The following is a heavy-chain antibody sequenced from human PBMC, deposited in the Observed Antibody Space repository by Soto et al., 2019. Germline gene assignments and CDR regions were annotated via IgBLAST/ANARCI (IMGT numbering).Heavy chain of an antibody. CDR2: INPNSGGT. J-gene: IGHJ6*02. CDR1: GYTFTGYY. D-gene: IGHD3-10*01. Sequence: ASVKVSCKASGYTFTGYYMHWVRQAPGQGLEWMGWINPNSGGTNYAQKFQGWVTMTRDTSISTAYMELSRLRSDDTAVYYCARERWSGSGSYFFRWTRYYYYGMYFWGQGSSVTVSS. CDR3: ARERWSGSGSYFFRWTRYYYYGMYF. V-gene: IGHV1-2*04.